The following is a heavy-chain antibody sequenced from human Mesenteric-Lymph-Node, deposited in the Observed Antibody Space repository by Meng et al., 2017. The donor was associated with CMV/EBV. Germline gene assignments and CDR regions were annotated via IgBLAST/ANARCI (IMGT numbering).Heavy chain of an antibody. Sequence: ASVKVSCKASGYTFTNYDIIWVRQATGQGLEWMGWINPNSGGTNYAQKFQGRVTMTRDTSISTAYMELSRLRSDDTAVYYCAREDYYDSSGLYYFDYWGQGTLVTVSS. V-gene: IGHV1-2*02. CDR3: AREDYYDSSGLYYFDY. D-gene: IGHD3-22*01. CDR1: GYTFTNYD. CDR2: INPNSGGT. J-gene: IGHJ4*02.